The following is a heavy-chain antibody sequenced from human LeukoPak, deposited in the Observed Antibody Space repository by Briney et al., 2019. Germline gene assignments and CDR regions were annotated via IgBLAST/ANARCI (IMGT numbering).Heavy chain of an antibody. CDR1: GFTFSSYA. V-gene: IGHV3-30*04. Sequence: GRSLRLSCATSGFTFSSYAFHWVRQAPGKGLEWVATMSFDVNNKYYADSVRGRFTISRDNSKNTLYLQMNSLRAEDTAVYSCARGYCTSSSCYNDYWGQGTLVAVSS. CDR2: MSFDVNNK. D-gene: IGHD2-2*02. J-gene: IGHJ4*02. CDR3: ARGYCTSSSCYNDY.